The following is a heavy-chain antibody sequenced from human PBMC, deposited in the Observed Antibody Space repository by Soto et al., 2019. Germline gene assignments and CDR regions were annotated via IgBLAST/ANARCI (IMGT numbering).Heavy chain of an antibody. CDR2: ISYDGSNK. CDR1: GFTFSSYG. J-gene: IGHJ4*02. D-gene: IGHD3-10*01. V-gene: IGHV3-30*18. Sequence: GGSLKLSCAASGFTFSSYGMHWVRQAPGKGLEWVAVISYDGSNKYYADSVKGRFTISRDNSKNTLYLQMNSLRAEDTAVYYCAKVWSLLWFGEFYAYWGQGT. CDR3: AKVWSLLWFGEFYAY.